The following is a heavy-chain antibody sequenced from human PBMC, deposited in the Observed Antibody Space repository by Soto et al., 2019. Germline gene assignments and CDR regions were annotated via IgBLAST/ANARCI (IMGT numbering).Heavy chain of an antibody. J-gene: IGHJ4*02. V-gene: IGHV1-18*01. CDR1: GYTFRNFG. Sequence: QIQLLQSGAEVKKPGASVKVTCKASGYTFRNFGISWVRQAPGQGLEWMGWISAYNANANYAQKFQGRFTMTADTSTSTAYMELRSLRSDDTAVYYCAREKSYFDYWGQGTLVTVSS. CDR2: ISAYNANA. CDR3: AREKSYFDY.